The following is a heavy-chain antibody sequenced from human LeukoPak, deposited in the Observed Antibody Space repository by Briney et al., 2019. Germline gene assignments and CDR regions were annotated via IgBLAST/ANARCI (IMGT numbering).Heavy chain of an antibody. D-gene: IGHD3-22*01. CDR2: ISGSGGST. V-gene: IGHV3-23*01. J-gene: IGHJ3*02. CDR3: EKDNSITMIVVVTMAFDI. CDR1: GFTFSSYA. Sequence: GGSLRLSCAASGFTFSSYAMSWVRQAPGKGLEWVSAISGSGGSTYYADSVKGRFTISRDNSKNTLYLQMNSLRPEDTALYYCEKDNSITMIVVVTMAFDIWGQGTMVTVSS.